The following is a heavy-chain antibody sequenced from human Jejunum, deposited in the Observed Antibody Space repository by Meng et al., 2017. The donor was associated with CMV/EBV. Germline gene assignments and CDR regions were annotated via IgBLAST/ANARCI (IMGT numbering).Heavy chain of an antibody. J-gene: IGHJ6*02. CDR3: ARGLTGPEYYYNAMDV. D-gene: IGHD3-10*01. Sequence: SISSGSTYWGWIRQPPGKGLEWTGSFYFSGDAYYNPSLKSRVTISLDTSKNQVSLKVTSVTAADTAVYYCARGLTGPEYYYNAMDVWGQGTTVTVSS. CDR2: FYFSGDA. CDR1: SISSGSTY. V-gene: IGHV4-39*07.